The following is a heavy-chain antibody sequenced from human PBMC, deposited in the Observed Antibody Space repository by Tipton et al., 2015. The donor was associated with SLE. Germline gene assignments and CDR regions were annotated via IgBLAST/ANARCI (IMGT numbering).Heavy chain of an antibody. V-gene: IGHV4-39*07. D-gene: IGHD6-6*01. Sequence: TLSLTCTVSGGSISSSSYYWGWIRQPPGKGLEWIGSVYDSGTTHYNPSLKSRVTMSVDTSKNQFSLKLSSVTAADTAVYYCARGAARRRYFDYWGQGTLVTVSS. CDR1: GGSISSSSYY. CDR2: VYDSGTT. CDR3: ARGAARRRYFDY. J-gene: IGHJ4*02.